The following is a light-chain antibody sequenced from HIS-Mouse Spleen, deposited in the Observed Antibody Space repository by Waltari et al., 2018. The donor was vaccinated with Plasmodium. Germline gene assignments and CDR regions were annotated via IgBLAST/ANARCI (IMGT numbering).Light chain of an antibody. CDR1: KLGDNY. J-gene: IGLJ3*02. CDR3: QAWDSSTWV. CDR2: QDS. Sequence: SYELTQPPSVSVSPGQTASIPCPGDKLGDNYACWYQQKPGQSPVLVIYQDSKRPSGIPERFSGSNSGNTATLTISGTQAMDEADYYCQAWDSSTWVFGGGTKLTVL. V-gene: IGLV3-1*01.